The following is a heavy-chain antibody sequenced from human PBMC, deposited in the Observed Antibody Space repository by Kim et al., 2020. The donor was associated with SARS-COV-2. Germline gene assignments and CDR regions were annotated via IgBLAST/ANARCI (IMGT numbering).Heavy chain of an antibody. CDR2: IYSGGST. Sequence: GGSLRLSCAASGFTVSSNYMSWVRQAPGKGLEWVSVIYSGGSTYYADSVKGRFTISRHNSKNTLYLQMNSLRAEDTAVYYCARVGEYSGSYPGGFDPWGQGTLVTVSS. V-gene: IGHV3-53*04. CDR3: ARVGEYSGSYPGGFDP. J-gene: IGHJ5*02. CDR1: GFTVSSNY. D-gene: IGHD1-26*01.